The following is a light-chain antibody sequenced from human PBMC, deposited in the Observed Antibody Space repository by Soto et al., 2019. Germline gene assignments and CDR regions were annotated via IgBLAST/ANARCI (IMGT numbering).Light chain of an antibody. CDR1: QRITNNF. V-gene: IGKV3-20*01. CDR3: QQYGRSPFT. J-gene: IGKJ2*01. Sequence: EIVLTQSPGTLSLSPGERASLSCRASQRITNNFLAWFQQRPGLAPRLLIYGASSRASGIPERFSGSGSGTDFALTISRLEPEDFAVYYCQQYGRSPFTFGQGTKLQIK. CDR2: GAS.